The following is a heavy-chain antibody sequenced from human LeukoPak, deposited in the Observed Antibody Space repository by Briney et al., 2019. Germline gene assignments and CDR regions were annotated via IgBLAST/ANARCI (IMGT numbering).Heavy chain of an antibody. V-gene: IGHV3-23*01. CDR1: GFTFSSYA. J-gene: IGHJ3*02. Sequence: GGSLRLSCAASGFTFSSYAMSWVRQAPGKGLEWVSAISGSGGSTYYADSVKGRFTISRDNSKNTLYLQTNSLRAENTAVYYCAKDLFRDTRWLQFSAFDIWGQGTMVTVSS. CDR2: ISGSGGST. D-gene: IGHD5-12*01. CDR3: AKDLFRDTRWLQFSAFDI.